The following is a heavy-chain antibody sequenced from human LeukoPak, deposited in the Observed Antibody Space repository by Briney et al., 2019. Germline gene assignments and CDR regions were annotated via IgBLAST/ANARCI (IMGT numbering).Heavy chain of an antibody. D-gene: IGHD6-19*01. CDR1: GGSISSSRYS. J-gene: IGHJ4*02. CDR2: IYYSGST. Sequence: SETLSLTCTVSGGSISSSRYSWGWIRQPPGKGLEWIGSIYYSGSTYYNPSLKSRVTISVDTSKNQFSLKLSSVTAADTAVYYCARHEKVAVAGPDYWGQGTLVTVSS. V-gene: IGHV4-39*01. CDR3: ARHEKVAVAGPDY.